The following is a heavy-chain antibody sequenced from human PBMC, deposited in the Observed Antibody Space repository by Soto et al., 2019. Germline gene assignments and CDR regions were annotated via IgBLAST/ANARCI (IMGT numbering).Heavy chain of an antibody. CDR1: GYTFTGYY. D-gene: IGHD3-10*01. CDR2: INPNSGGT. V-gene: IGHV1-2*02. Sequence: ASVKVSCKASGYTFTGYYMHWVRQAPGQGLEWMGWINPNSGGTNYAQKFQGRVTMTRDTSISTAYMELSRLRSDDTAVYYCAREYYGSGSYAFDIWGQGTMVTVSS. CDR3: AREYYGSGSYAFDI. J-gene: IGHJ3*02.